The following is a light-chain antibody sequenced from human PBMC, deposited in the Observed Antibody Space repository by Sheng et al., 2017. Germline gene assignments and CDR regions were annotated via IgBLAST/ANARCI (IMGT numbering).Light chain of an antibody. CDR3: NSYTNNSTLL. Sequence: QSALTQPASVSGSPGQSITISCTGTSSDVGGYNYVSWYQQHPGKAPKLMIYDVSNRPSGVSNRFSGSKSGNTASLTISGLQAEDEADYYCNSYTNNSTLLFGGGTKLTVL. V-gene: IGLV2-14*01. CDR1: SSDVGGYNY. CDR2: DVS. J-gene: IGLJ3*02.